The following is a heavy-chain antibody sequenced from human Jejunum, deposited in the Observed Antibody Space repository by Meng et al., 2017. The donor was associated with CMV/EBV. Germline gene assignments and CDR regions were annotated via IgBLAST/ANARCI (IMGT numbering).Heavy chain of an antibody. J-gene: IGHJ5*02. V-gene: IGHV4-38-2*02. CDR3: AREGYYDSSGYPRGFDP. D-gene: IGHD3-22*01. CDR1: ISRGYF. Sequence: ISRGYFWGWIRQPPGKGLEWIASIYHSGSTYYNPSIKSRLTMSVDTSKNQFSLKLSSVTAADTAVYYCAREGYYDSSGYPRGFDPWGQGTLVTVSS. CDR2: IYHSGST.